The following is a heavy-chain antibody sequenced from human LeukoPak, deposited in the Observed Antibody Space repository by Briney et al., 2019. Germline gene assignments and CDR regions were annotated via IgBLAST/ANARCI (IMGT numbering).Heavy chain of an antibody. V-gene: IGHV1-2*02. D-gene: IGHD6-19*01. CDR2: INPNSGGT. CDR1: GYTFTGYY. J-gene: IGHJ6*03. CDR3: ANGVSAVAVPYIPMDV. Sequence: ASVKVSCKASGYTFTGYYMHWVRQAPGQGLEWMGWINPNSGGTNYAQKFQGRVTMTRDTSISTAYMELSRLRSDDTAVYYCANGVSAVAVPYIPMDVWGKGTTVTVSS.